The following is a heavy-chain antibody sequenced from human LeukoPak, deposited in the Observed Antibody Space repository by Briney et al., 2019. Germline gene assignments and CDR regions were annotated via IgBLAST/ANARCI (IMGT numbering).Heavy chain of an antibody. Sequence: PSETLSLTCAVYGGSFSGYYWSWIRQPPGKGLEWIGEINHSGSTNYNPSLKSRVTISVDTSKNQFSLKLSSVTAADTAVYYCARGTVGATHLTNWFDPWGQGTLVTVSS. CDR1: GGSFSGYY. CDR2: INHSGST. J-gene: IGHJ5*02. D-gene: IGHD1-26*01. V-gene: IGHV4-34*01. CDR3: ARGTVGATHLTNWFDP.